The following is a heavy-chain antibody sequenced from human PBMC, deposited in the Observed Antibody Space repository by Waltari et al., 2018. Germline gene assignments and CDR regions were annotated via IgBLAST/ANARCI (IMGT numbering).Heavy chain of an antibody. CDR1: GYTFTSYA. V-gene: IGHV1-3*01. D-gene: IGHD4-17*01. Sequence: QVQLVQSGAEVKKPGGSVKVSCKASGYTFTSYAMHWVRQAPGQRLEWMGWINAGNGNTKDSQKFQGRVTITRDTSASTAYMELSSLRSEDTAVYYCARVDYGDYDWYFDLWGRGTLVTVSS. J-gene: IGHJ2*01. CDR2: INAGNGNT. CDR3: ARVDYGDYDWYFDL.